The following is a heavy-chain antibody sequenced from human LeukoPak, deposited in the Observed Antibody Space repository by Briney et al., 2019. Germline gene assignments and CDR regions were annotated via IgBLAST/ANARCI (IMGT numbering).Heavy chain of an antibody. D-gene: IGHD6-13*01. Sequence: GGSLRLSCAASGFTFSSYAMHWVRQAPGKGLEWVAVISYDGSNKYYADSVKGRFTISRDNSKNTLYLQMNSLRAEDTAVYYCASDGRAAADLNAFDIWGQGTMVTVSS. CDR2: ISYDGSNK. CDR3: ASDGRAAADLNAFDI. J-gene: IGHJ3*02. V-gene: IGHV3-30-3*01. CDR1: GFTFSSYA.